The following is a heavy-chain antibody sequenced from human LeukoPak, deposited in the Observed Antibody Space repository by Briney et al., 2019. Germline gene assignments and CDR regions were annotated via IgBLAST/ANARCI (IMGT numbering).Heavy chain of an antibody. J-gene: IGHJ4*02. CDR1: GYSFTSYW. D-gene: IGHD2-15*01. Sequence: GESLKISCKGSGYSFTSYWIAWVRQMPVKGLEWMGIIYPDDSDTRYSPSFQGQVTMSADKSINTAYLQWSSLKASDTAMYYCARLSGYCSGGRCYYHWWGQGTLVTVSS. CDR3: ARLSGYCSGGRCYYHW. V-gene: IGHV5-51*01. CDR2: IYPDDSDT.